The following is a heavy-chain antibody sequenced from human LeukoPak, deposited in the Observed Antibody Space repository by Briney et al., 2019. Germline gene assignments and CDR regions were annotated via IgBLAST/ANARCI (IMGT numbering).Heavy chain of an antibody. D-gene: IGHD5-12*01. CDR2: ISAFNGNT. CDR1: GYMFNIYG. V-gene: IGHV1-18*01. CDR3: ARSPPSTGYDRFDT. Sequence: ASVKVSCKASGYMFNIYGISWVRQAPGQGLEWMGWISAFNGNTNYARNFQDRVTMNTDTSTSTAYMELTSLRSDDTAVYYCARSPPSTGYDRFDTWGQGTLVTVSS. J-gene: IGHJ4*02.